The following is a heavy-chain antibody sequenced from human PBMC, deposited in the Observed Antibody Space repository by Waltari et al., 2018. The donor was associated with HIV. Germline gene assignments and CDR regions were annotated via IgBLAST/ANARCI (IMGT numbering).Heavy chain of an antibody. CDR1: GLSFDKAW. D-gene: IGHD3-10*01. CDR2: IRSKTDGGTA. CDR3: TTEEGYASGTFLDY. J-gene: IGHJ4*02. V-gene: IGHV3-15*01. Sequence: EVQLVESGGDLVKPGGCLRLSCAGSGLSFDKAWMAWVRQAPGKGLEWVGRIRSKTDGGTAGYAAVVKGRFTISRDDSGNTLYLQMSSLEVEDTAVYYCTTEEGYASGTFLDYWGQVTLVTVSS.